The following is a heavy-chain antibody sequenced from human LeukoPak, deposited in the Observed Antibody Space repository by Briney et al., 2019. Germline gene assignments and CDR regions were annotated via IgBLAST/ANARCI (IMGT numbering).Heavy chain of an antibody. J-gene: IGHJ6*03. V-gene: IGHV4-4*07. CDR1: GGSISSYY. CDR2: IYTSGST. CDR3: ASSPRGATSRYYYYYYMHV. Sequence: SETLSLTCTVSGGSISSYYWSWIRQPAGKGLEWIGRIYTSGSTNYNPSLKSRVTMSVDTSKNQFSLKLSSVTGADTAVYYCASSPRGATSRYYYYYYMHVWGKGTTVTVSS. D-gene: IGHD5-24*01.